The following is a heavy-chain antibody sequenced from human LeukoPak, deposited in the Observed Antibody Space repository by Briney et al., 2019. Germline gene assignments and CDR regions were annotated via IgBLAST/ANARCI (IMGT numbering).Heavy chain of an antibody. D-gene: IGHD6-13*01. V-gene: IGHV3-9*01. J-gene: IGHJ4*02. CDR3: AKDSQQQLDGGNRDY. CDR1: GFTFDDYA. Sequence: TGGSLRLSCAASGFTFDDYAMHWVRQAPGKGLEWVSGISWNSGTIGCADSVRGRFTISRDNAKNSLYLQMNSLRAEDTALYYCAKDSQQQLDGGNRDYWGQGTLVTVSS. CDR2: ISWNSGTI.